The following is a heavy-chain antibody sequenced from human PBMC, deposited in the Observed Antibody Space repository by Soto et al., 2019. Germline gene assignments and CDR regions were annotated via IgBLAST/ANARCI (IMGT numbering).Heavy chain of an antibody. V-gene: IGHV1-18*01. CDR2: ISGYNGKT. CDR3: AREGPRPYYYYGMDV. J-gene: IGHJ6*02. CDR1: GYTFSMSG. Sequence: QVQLVQSGAEVKKPGASVKVSCKSSGYTFSMSGISWVRQAPGQGLEWMGWISGYNGKTNYEQKFQDRVTMTTDTSTNMAYMELRSLRSDDTAVHYCAREGPRPYYYYGMDVWGQGTTATVSS.